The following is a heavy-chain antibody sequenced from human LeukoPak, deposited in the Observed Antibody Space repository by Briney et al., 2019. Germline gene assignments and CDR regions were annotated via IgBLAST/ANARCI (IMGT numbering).Heavy chain of an antibody. J-gene: IGHJ1*01. Sequence: GGSLRLPCAASGFTFSSYGMHWVRQAPGKGLEWVAVISYDGSNKYYADSVKGRFTISRDNSKNTLYLQMNSLRAEDTAVYYCANLGRAEYFQHWGQGTLVTVSS. CDR3: ANLGRAEYFQH. CDR1: GFTFSSYG. V-gene: IGHV3-30*18. CDR2: ISYDGSNK.